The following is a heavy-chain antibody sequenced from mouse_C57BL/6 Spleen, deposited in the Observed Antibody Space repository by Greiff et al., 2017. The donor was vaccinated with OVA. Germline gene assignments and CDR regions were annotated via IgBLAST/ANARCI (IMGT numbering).Heavy chain of an antibody. Sequence: VKLMESGAELVRPGASVTLSCKASGYTFTDYEMRWVKQTPVHGLEWIGAIDPETGGTAYNQKFKGKAILTADKSSSTAYMELRSLTSEDSAVYYCTDYYGSKGYWGQGTTLTVSS. CDR2: IDPETGGT. J-gene: IGHJ2*01. D-gene: IGHD1-1*01. CDR1: GYTFTDYE. V-gene: IGHV1-15*01. CDR3: TDYYGSKGY.